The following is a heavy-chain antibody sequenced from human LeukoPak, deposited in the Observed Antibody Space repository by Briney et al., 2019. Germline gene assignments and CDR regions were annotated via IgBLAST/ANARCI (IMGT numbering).Heavy chain of an antibody. CDR3: ASLRSYSDAFDI. V-gene: IGHV5-51*01. Sequence: GESLKISCKGSGYSFSNFWIGWVRQMPGKGLEWMGIIYAGDSDTRYRPSFQGQVTISADKSISTAYLQWSSLKASDTAMYYCASLRSYSDAFDIWGQGTMVTVSS. D-gene: IGHD2-21*01. CDR2: IYAGDSDT. J-gene: IGHJ3*02. CDR1: GYSFSNFW.